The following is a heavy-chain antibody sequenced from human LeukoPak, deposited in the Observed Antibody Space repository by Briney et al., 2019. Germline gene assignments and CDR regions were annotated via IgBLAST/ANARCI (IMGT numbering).Heavy chain of an antibody. Sequence: GGSLRLSCAASGFTFSSYSMNWVRQAPGKGLVWVSHINSDGSATRYADSVKGRFTISRDNAKNSLYLQMNTLRAEDTAMYYCAKDAQPRSRWFDPWGQGTLVTVSS. CDR3: AKDAQPRSRWFDP. J-gene: IGHJ5*02. V-gene: IGHV3-74*01. CDR1: GFTFSSYS. CDR2: INSDGSAT. D-gene: IGHD3-16*01.